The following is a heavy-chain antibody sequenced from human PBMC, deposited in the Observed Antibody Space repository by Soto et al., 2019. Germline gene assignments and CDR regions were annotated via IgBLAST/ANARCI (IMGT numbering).Heavy chain of an antibody. V-gene: IGHV3-21*01. D-gene: IGHD3-3*01. CDR3: ARSERSGYVFSY. CDR1: GFTFSSYS. J-gene: IGHJ4*02. CDR2: ISSSSSYI. Sequence: EVQLVESGGGLVKPGGSLRLSCAASGFTFSSYSMNWVRQAPGKGLEWVSSISSSSSYIYYADSVKGRFTISRDNAKNSLYLQMNSLRAEDTAVYYCARSERSGYVFSYWGQGTLVTVSS.